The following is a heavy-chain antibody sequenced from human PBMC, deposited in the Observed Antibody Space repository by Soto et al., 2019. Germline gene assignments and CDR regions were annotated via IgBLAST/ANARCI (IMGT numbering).Heavy chain of an antibody. CDR2: IIPISGTA. CDR3: ARDVWHCDY. Sequence: QVQLVQSGAEVKKPGSSVKVSCKVFGGIFDTYEISWVRQAPGQGLEWMGGIIPISGTANYAQQLQGRITITADESTRPAYMELNTLISEDTAVYYWARDVWHCDYWGQGTLVTVSS. CDR1: GGIFDTYE. V-gene: IGHV1-69*01. D-gene: IGHD3-16*01. J-gene: IGHJ4*02.